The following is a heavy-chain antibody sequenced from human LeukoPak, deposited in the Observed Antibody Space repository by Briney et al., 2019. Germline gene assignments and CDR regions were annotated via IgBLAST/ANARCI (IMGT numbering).Heavy chain of an antibody. D-gene: IGHD6-13*01. Sequence: GGSLRLSCAASGFTFSTYTMTWVRQAPGKGLEWVSVISGNDGTTFYADSVKGRFTISRDNSKNTLYLQMNSLRVEDTAVYYCAKGRTGYIPDSWGQGTLVTVSS. V-gene: IGHV3-23*01. CDR3: AKGRTGYIPDS. J-gene: IGHJ4*02. CDR1: GFTFSTYT. CDR2: ISGNDGTT.